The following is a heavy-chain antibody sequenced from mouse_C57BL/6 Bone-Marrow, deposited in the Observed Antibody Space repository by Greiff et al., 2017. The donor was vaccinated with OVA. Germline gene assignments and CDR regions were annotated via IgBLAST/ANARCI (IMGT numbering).Heavy chain of an antibody. CDR3: ARYWLGFAY. Sequence: QVQLQQSGAELARPGASVKLSCKASGYTFTSYGISWVKQRPGQGLEWIGEIYPRSGNTYYNEKFKGKATLTADKSSSTAYMELRSLTSEDSAVYFCARYWLGFAYWGQGTLVTVSA. CDR2: IYPRSGNT. J-gene: IGHJ3*01. CDR1: GYTFTSYG. D-gene: IGHD2-2*01. V-gene: IGHV1-81*01.